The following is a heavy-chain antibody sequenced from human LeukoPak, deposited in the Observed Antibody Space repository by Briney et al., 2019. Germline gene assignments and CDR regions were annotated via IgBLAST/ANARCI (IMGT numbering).Heavy chain of an antibody. CDR3: ARVSAAAVDREYYYYMDV. V-gene: IGHV4-4*07. D-gene: IGHD6-13*01. CDR1: GGSISSYY. J-gene: IGHJ6*03. Sequence: PSETLSLTCTVSGGSISSYYWSWIQQPAGKGLEWIGRIYTSGSTNYNPSLKSRVTMSVDTSKNQFSLKLSSVTAADTAVYYCARVSAAAVDREYYYYMDVWGKGTTVTISS. CDR2: IYTSGST.